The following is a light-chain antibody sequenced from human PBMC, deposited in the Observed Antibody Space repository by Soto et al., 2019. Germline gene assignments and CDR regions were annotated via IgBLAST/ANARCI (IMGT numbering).Light chain of an antibody. CDR1: QSVSSN. CDR2: GAS. Sequence: EIVMTQSPATLSVSPGERATLSCRASQSVSSNLAWYRQKPGQAPRLLIYGASTRATGIPARFSGSGSGTEFTLTISSLQSEDFAVYYCQQYNNWPPGFGPGTKVDIK. J-gene: IGKJ3*01. V-gene: IGKV3-15*01. CDR3: QQYNNWPPG.